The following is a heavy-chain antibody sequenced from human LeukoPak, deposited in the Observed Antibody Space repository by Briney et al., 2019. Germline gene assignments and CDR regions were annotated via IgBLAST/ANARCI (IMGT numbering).Heavy chain of an antibody. CDR2: INTDGTNT. J-gene: IGHJ3*02. CDR3: ARVRRYYDTPGSDDAFDI. Sequence: GGSLRLSCAASGFTFSNFCMHWVRQAPGKGLVWVSRINTDGTNTNYADSVKGRLTISRDNATNTLYLQMNSLRAEDTAVYYCARVRRYYDTPGSDDAFDIWGQGTMVTVSS. CDR1: GFTFSNFC. V-gene: IGHV3-74*01. D-gene: IGHD3-16*01.